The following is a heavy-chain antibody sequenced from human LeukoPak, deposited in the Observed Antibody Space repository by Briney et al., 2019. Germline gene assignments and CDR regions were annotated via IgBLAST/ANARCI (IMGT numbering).Heavy chain of an antibody. J-gene: IGHJ5*02. Sequence: SQTLSLTCTVSGDSISSGGYHWSWIRQHPGKGLEWIAYIYHSGSTDYNPSLKSRVTISIDTSNNQFSPKVNSVTAADTAMYFCARYDGSAKGGWFDPWGQGILVTVSS. V-gene: IGHV4-31*03. CDR2: IYHSGST. D-gene: IGHD3-10*01. CDR3: ARYDGSAKGGWFDP. CDR1: GDSISSGGYH.